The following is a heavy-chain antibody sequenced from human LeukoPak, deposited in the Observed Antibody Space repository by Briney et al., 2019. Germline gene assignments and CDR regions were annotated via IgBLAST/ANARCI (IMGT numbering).Heavy chain of an antibody. Sequence: GGSLRLSCAASGFTFSSYAMSWVRQAPGKGLEWVSAIGGSGGSTYYADSVKGRFTISRDNSKNTLYLQMNSLRAEDTAVYYCAKSSTYYYDSSGYPIDYWGQGTLVTVSS. CDR3: AKSSTYYYDSSGYPIDY. CDR2: IGGSGGST. CDR1: GFTFSSYA. D-gene: IGHD3-22*01. V-gene: IGHV3-23*01. J-gene: IGHJ4*02.